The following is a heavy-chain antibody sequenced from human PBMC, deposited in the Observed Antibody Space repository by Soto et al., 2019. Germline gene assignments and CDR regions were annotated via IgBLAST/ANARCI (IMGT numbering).Heavy chain of an antibody. CDR2: IIPIFGTA. J-gene: IGHJ4*02. V-gene: IGHV1-69*01. Sequence: QVQLVQSGAEVKKPGSSVNVSCKASGGTFSSYAISWVRQAPGQGLEWMGGIIPIFGTANYAQKFQGRVTITADESTSTAYMELSSLRSEDTAVYYCARDRVVYGGKGFGYWGQGTLVTVSS. D-gene: IGHD2-15*01. CDR1: GGTFSSYA. CDR3: ARDRVVYGGKGFGY.